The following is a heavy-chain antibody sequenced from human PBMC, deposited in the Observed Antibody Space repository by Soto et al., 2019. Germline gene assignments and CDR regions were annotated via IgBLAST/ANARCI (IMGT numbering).Heavy chain of an antibody. Sequence: GGSLRLSCAASGFTFSTYSMNWVRQAPGKGLEWVSFISSSSSYMNYADSVKGRFTISRDNAKNSLYLHMNSLRAEDTAVYYCARDHYSSGNYYFDYWGQGT. J-gene: IGHJ4*02. CDR3: ARDHYSSGNYYFDY. V-gene: IGHV3-21*01. CDR2: ISSSSSYM. D-gene: IGHD3-10*01. CDR1: GFTFSTYS.